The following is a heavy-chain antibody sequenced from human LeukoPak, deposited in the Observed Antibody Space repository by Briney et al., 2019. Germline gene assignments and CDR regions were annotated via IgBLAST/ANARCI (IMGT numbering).Heavy chain of an antibody. CDR1: GGSFSGYY. Sequence: PSETLSLTCAVYGGSFSGYYRSWIRQPPGKGLEWIGEINHSGSTNYNPSLKSRVTISVDTSKNQFSLKLSSVTAADTAVYYCARRAGGSSWYVYWGQGTLVTVSS. D-gene: IGHD6-13*01. CDR3: ARRAGGSSWYVY. J-gene: IGHJ4*02. V-gene: IGHV4-34*01. CDR2: INHSGST.